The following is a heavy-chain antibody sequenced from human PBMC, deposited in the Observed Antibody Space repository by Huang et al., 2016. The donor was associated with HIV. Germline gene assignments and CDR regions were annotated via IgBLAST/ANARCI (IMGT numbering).Heavy chain of an antibody. CDR1: GFIFSDYG. D-gene: IGHD3-3*01. Sequence: EVELAESGGGPVRPGKSLRLSCVGSGFIFSDYGMHWVRQIPGKGGVWVARIGSDGSSTSYADSVKGRFTIYRDNARNTVYLQMSSLRVDDTAVYYCVRAREKGYDFWSGYRYWGQGAQVTVSS. CDR2: IGSDGSST. J-gene: IGHJ4*01. V-gene: IGHV3-74*02. CDR3: VRAREKGYDFWSGYRY.